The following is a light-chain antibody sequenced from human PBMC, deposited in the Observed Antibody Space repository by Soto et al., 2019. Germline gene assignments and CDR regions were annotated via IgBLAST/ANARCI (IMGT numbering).Light chain of an antibody. CDR3: QQYNTWSLIT. V-gene: IGKV3-15*01. CDR2: GAS. J-gene: IGKJ5*01. Sequence: EIVMTQSPATLSVPPGDTATLSCRASQSIGSNVGWYQQKPGQAPRLLIYGASTRATGISARFSGSGSGTEFSLTISSLQSEDLAVYYCQQYNTWSLITFGQGTRLEIK. CDR1: QSIGSN.